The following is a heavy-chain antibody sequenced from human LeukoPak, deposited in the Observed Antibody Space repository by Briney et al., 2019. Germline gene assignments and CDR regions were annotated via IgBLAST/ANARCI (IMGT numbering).Heavy chain of an antibody. CDR3: TTAPDSMDC. Sequence: GGSLRLSCAASGFTFSSAWMTWVRQAPGKGLEWVGRIKSKTDGGTAEHAAPVKGRFTISRGDSQNTLYMQMNSLRPEDTAVYYCTTAPDSMDCWGQGTLVTVSS. CDR1: GFTFSSAW. D-gene: IGHD3-3*01. CDR2: IKSKTDGGTA. V-gene: IGHV3-15*01. J-gene: IGHJ4*02.